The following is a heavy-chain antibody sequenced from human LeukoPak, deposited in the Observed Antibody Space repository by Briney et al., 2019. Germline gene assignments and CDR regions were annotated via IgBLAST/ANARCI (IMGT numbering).Heavy chain of an antibody. J-gene: IGHJ4*02. V-gene: IGHV5-51*01. CDR1: GYSFTSYW. CDR3: ARRIGYSGYDYYFDY. Sequence: GESLKISCKGPGYSFTSYWIGWVRQMPGKGLEWMGIIYPGDSDTRYSPSFQGQVTISADKSISTAYLQWSSLKASDTAMYYCARRIGYSGYDYYFDYWGQGTLVTVSS. D-gene: IGHD5-12*01. CDR2: IYPGDSDT.